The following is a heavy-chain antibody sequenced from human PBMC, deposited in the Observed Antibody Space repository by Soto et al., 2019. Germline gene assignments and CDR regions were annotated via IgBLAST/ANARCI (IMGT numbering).Heavy chain of an antibody. CDR3: ARGSEDNTAMAHPYDY. V-gene: IGHV1-69*01. Sequence: QVQLVQSGAEVKKPGSSVKVSCKASGGTFRTYAISWVRQAPGQGLEPMGGITPIFSKANYAQKFQGRVSITADETTHTAYMELRSLRSEGTAVYYCARGSEDNTAMAHPYDYWGQGTLVTVSS. CDR2: ITPIFSKA. J-gene: IGHJ4*02. CDR1: GGTFRTYA. D-gene: IGHD5-18*01.